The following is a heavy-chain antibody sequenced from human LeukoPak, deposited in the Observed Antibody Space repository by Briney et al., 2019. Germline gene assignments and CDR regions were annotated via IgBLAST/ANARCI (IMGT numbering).Heavy chain of an antibody. Sequence: QAGGALRLSCAASGFTFSSYAMYWVRQAPGKGLEWVANIKQDGSEKYYVDSVKGRFTISRDNAKNSLYLQMNSLRAEDTAVYYCARVRNYYYYYYGMDVWGQGTTVTVSS. V-gene: IGHV3-7*01. J-gene: IGHJ6*02. D-gene: IGHD1-7*01. CDR3: ARVRNYYYYYYGMDV. CDR2: IKQDGSEK. CDR1: GFTFSSYA.